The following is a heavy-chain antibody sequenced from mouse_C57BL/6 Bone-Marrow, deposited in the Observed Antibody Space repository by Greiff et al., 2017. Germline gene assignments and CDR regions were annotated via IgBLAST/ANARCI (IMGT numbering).Heavy chain of an antibody. D-gene: IGHD2-2*01. V-gene: IGHV1-82*01. CDR3: ARGGYDAWFAY. CDR1: GYAFSSSW. CDR2: IYPGDGDT. J-gene: IGHJ3*01. Sequence: QVQLQQSGPELVKPGASVKISCKASGYAFSSSWMNWVKQRPGKGLEWIGRIYPGDGDTNYNGKFKGKATLTADKSSSTAYMQLSSLTSEDSAVYFCARGGYDAWFAYWGQGNLVTVSA.